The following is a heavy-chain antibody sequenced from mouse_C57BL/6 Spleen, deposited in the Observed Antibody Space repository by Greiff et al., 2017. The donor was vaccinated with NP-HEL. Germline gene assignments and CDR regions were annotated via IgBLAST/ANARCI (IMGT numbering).Heavy chain of an antibody. CDR2: INPNNGGT. J-gene: IGHJ2*01. CDR1: GYTFTDYY. Sequence: VQLQQSGPELVKPGASVKISCKASGYTFTDYYMNWVKQSHGKSLEWIGDINPNNGGTSYNQKFKGKATLTVDKSSSTAYMELRSLTSEDSAVYYCARGRGYGDYWGQGTTLTVSS. D-gene: IGHD3-2*02. CDR3: ARGRGYGDY. V-gene: IGHV1-26*01.